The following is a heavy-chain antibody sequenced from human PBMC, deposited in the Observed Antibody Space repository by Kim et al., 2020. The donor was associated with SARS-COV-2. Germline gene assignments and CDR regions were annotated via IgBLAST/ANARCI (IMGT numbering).Heavy chain of an antibody. D-gene: IGHD2-15*01. Sequence: GGSLRLSCAASGFTFSSYAMSWVRQAPGKGLEWVSAISGSGGSTYYADSVKGRFTISRDNSKNTLYLQMNSLRTEATAVYYCAKRNGAIVVVVAAYDYWGQGTLVTVSS. V-gene: IGHV3-23*01. CDR2: ISGSGGST. CDR1: GFTFSSYA. CDR3: AKRNGAIVVVVAAYDY. J-gene: IGHJ4*02.